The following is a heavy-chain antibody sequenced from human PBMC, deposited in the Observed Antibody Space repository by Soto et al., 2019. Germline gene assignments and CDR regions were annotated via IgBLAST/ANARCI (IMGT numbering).Heavy chain of an antibody. Sequence: ASVKVSCKASGYTFTSYYMHWVRQAPGQGLEWMGIINPSGGSTSYAQKFQGRVTMTRDTSTSTVYMGLSSLRSEDTAVYYCARHAITFGGVIASLYYFDYWGQGTLVTVSS. V-gene: IGHV1-46*01. CDR1: GYTFTSYY. D-gene: IGHD3-16*02. CDR2: INPSGGST. CDR3: ARHAITFGGVIASLYYFDY. J-gene: IGHJ4*02.